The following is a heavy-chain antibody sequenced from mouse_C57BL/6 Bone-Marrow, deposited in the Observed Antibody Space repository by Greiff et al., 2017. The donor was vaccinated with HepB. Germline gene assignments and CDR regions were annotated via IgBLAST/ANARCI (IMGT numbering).Heavy chain of an antibody. CDR3: AWSYYGYDWFAY. V-gene: IGHV5-17*01. Sequence: EVKLVESGGGLVKPGGSLKLSCAASGFTFSDYGMHWVRQAPEKGLEWVAYISSGSSTIYYADTVKDRFTIARDNSKNTPCLQMTSLRSEDTAMYYGAWSYYGYDWFAYWGQGTLVTVAA. D-gene: IGHD2-2*01. CDR2: ISSGSSTI. CDR1: GFTFSDYG. J-gene: IGHJ3*01.